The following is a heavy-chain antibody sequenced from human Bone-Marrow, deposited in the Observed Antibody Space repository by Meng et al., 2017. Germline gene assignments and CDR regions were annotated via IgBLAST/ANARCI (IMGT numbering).Heavy chain of an antibody. Sequence: GESLKISCVASGFTFSSCGMAWVRQAPGKGLEWVSYISSSGSTIYYADSVKGRFTISRDNAKNSLYLQMNSLRAEDTAVYYCARDAGYSSSGPLDYWGQGTLVTVSS. D-gene: IGHD6-13*01. J-gene: IGHJ4*02. CDR2: ISSSGSTI. CDR1: GFTFSSCG. CDR3: ARDAGYSSSGPLDY. V-gene: IGHV3-48*04.